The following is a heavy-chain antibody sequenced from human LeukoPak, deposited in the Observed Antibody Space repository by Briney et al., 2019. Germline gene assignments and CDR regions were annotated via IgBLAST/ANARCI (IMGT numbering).Heavy chain of an antibody. CDR3: VRGGAHDPLGY. J-gene: IGHJ4*02. V-gene: IGHV3-33*01. D-gene: IGHD3-16*01. Sequence: SLRLSCAPSGFIFSKLGMHWVRLPPSNGLGWGAGIWSDGSNKYYADSVGGRFTISRDNSKNTQYLQMNSLRAEDTAMYYCVRGGAHDPLGYWGQGTLVTVSS. CDR2: IWSDGSNK. CDR1: GFIFSKLG.